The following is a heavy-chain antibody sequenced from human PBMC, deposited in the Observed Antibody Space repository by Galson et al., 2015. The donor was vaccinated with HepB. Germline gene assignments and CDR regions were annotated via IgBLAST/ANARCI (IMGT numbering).Heavy chain of an antibody. CDR1: GFSFSSYS. J-gene: IGHJ4*02. CDR3: ARRTSSSGYSTPFDY. D-gene: IGHD3-22*01. CDR2: ISSSNYI. Sequence: SLRLSCAASGFSFSSYSMNWVRQAPGKGLEWVSFISSSNYIYYADSVKGRFTISRDNAKNSLYLQMNSLRAEDTALYYCARRTSSSGYSTPFDYWGQGTLVTVSS. V-gene: IGHV3-21*01.